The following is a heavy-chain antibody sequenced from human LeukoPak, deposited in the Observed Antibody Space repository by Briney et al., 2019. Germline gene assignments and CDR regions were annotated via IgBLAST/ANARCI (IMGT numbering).Heavy chain of an antibody. Sequence: ASVKVSCKASGYTFTSYGISWVRQAPGQGLEWMGWISAYNGNTNYAQKLQGRVTMTTDTSTSTAYMELRSLRSDDTAVYYCARDLNSSGWYYGGDYWGQGTLVTVSS. V-gene: IGHV1-18*01. CDR1: GYTFTSYG. D-gene: IGHD6-19*01. J-gene: IGHJ4*02. CDR3: ARDLNSSGWYYGGDY. CDR2: ISAYNGNT.